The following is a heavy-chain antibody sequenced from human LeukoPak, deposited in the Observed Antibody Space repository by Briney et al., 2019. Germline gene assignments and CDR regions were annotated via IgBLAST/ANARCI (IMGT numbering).Heavy chain of an antibody. D-gene: IGHD3-9*01. CDR3: ARLTSGAYDILTGYYADY. Sequence: SETLSLTCTVSGGSVSSSTYYWNWIRQPPGKGLEWIGYIYYSGSTNYNPSLKSRVTISVDTSKNQFSLKLSSVTAADTAVYYCARLTSGAYDILTGYYADYWGQGTLVTVSS. CDR1: GGSVSSSTYY. J-gene: IGHJ4*02. V-gene: IGHV4-61*01. CDR2: IYYSGST.